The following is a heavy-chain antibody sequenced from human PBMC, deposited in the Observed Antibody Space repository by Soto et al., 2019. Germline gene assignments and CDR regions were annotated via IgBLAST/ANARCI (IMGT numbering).Heavy chain of an antibody. D-gene: IGHD5-18*01. CDR3: ARGDTAMVPGYYYYGMDV. CDR1: GYTFTGYY. J-gene: IGHJ6*02. V-gene: IGHV1-2*02. Sequence: ASVKVSCKASGYTFTGYYMHWVRQAPGQGLEWMGWINPNSGGTNYAQKFQGRVTMTRDTSISTAYMELSRLRSDDTAVYYCARGDTAMVPGYYYYGMDVWGQGTTVTVSS. CDR2: INPNSGGT.